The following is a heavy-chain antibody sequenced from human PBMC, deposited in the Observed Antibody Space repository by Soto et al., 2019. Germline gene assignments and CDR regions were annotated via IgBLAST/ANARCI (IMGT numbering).Heavy chain of an antibody. CDR3: AKEFEQQLVPSFDY. CDR1: GFTFSSYG. J-gene: IGHJ4*02. Sequence: GGSLRLSCAASGFTFSSYGMHWVRQAPGKGPEWVAVISYDGSNKYYADSVKGRFTISRDNSKNTLYLQMNSLRAEDTAVYYCAKEFEQQLVPSFDYWGQGTLVTVSS. V-gene: IGHV3-30*18. CDR2: ISYDGSNK. D-gene: IGHD6-13*01.